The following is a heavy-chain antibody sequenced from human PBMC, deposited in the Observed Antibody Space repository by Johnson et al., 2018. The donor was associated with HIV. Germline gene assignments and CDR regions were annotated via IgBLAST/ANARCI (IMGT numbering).Heavy chain of an antibody. V-gene: IGHV3-23*04. CDR1: GFTFSTYA. CDR2: ISGGST. Sequence: VQLVESGGGLVQPGGSLRLSCAASGFTFSTYAMSWVRQAPGKGLVWVSSISGGSTYYPDSVKDRFTISRDSSKNAVYLPMNSLRAEDTAVYYCARVRAGIAAAGRGDDIWGQGTMVTVSS. CDR3: ARVRAGIAAAGRGDDI. D-gene: IGHD6-13*01. J-gene: IGHJ3*02.